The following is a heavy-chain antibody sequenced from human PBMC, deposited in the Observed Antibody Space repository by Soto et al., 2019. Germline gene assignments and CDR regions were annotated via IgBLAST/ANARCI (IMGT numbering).Heavy chain of an antibody. J-gene: IGHJ3*02. CDR1: SGSISSSNW. V-gene: IGHV4-4*02. CDR2: IYHSGST. D-gene: IGHD4-17*01. Sequence: QVQLQESGPGLVKPSGTLSLTCAVSSGSISSSNWWSWVRQPPGKGLEWIGEIYHSGSTNYNPSLKCRVTISVDKSKNQFSLKLSSVTAADTAVYYCAREYGDYVYAFDIWGQGTMVTVSS. CDR3: AREYGDYVYAFDI.